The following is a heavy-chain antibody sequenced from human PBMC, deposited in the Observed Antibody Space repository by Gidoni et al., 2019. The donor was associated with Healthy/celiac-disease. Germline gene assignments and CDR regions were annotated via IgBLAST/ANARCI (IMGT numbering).Heavy chain of an antibody. CDR1: GGSIISSSYY. D-gene: IGHD6-19*01. V-gene: IGHV4-39*01. J-gene: IGHJ4*02. CDR2: IYYSGST. Sequence: QLQLQESGPGLVKPSETLSLTCTVSGGSIISSSYYWGWIRQPPGKGLEWIGSIYYSGSTYYNPSLKSRVTISVDTSKNQFSLKLSSVTAADTAVYYCARQRAVAGTRSFFDYWGQGTLVTVSS. CDR3: ARQRAVAGTRSFFDY.